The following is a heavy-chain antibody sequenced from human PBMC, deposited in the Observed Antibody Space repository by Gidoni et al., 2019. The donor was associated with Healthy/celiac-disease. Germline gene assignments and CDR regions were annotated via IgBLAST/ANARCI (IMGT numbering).Heavy chain of an antibody. V-gene: IGHV3-23*01. CDR2: ISGSGGST. D-gene: IGHD3-3*01. CDR1: GFTFSSYA. J-gene: IGHJ3*02. CDR3: AKDQGYYDFWSGYDDAFDI. Sequence: EVQLLESGGGLVQPGGSLRLSCAASGFTFSSYAMSWVRQAPGKGLEWVSAISGSGGSTYYADSVKGRFTISRDNSKNTLYLQMNSLRAEDTAVYYCAKDQGYYDFWSGYDDAFDIWGQGTMVTVSS.